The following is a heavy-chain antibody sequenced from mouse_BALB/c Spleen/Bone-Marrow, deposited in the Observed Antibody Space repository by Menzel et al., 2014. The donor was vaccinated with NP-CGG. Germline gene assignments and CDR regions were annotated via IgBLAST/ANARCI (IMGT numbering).Heavy chain of an antibody. CDR2: TNLSNGRT. V-gene: IGHV1S81*02. CDR3: ARLIYGSSYIVDF. J-gene: IGHJ4*01. CDR1: GYTFTGYW. Sequence: VKLVESGAELVKPGASVKLSCKASGYTFTGYWMHWVKQRPGQGLEWIGETNLSNGRTNYNEKFKSMATLTVDKSSSTAYMQLSSLTSEDSAVFYCARLIYGSSYIVDFWGQGTSVTVSS. D-gene: IGHD1-1*01.